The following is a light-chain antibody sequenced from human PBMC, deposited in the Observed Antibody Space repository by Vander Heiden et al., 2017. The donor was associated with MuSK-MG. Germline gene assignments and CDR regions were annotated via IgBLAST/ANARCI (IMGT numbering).Light chain of an antibody. Sequence: SELTQDPAVSVALGQTVRITCQGDSLRSYYASWYQQKPGQAPVLVIYGKNNRPSGIPDRFSGSSSGNTASLTITGAQAEEEADYYCNSRDSSGNLVVFGGGTKLTVL. CDR1: SLRSYY. J-gene: IGLJ2*01. V-gene: IGLV3-19*01. CDR3: NSRDSSGNLVV. CDR2: GKN.